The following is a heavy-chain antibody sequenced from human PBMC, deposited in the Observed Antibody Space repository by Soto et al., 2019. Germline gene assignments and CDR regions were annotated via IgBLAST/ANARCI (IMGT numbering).Heavy chain of an antibody. CDR2: IYYSGST. CDR1: GGSISSSSYY. CDR3: ARRPLYCSSTSCFPSYFDY. D-gene: IGHD2-2*01. J-gene: IGHJ4*02. Sequence: QLQLQESGPGLVKPSETLSLTCTVSGGSISSSSYYWGWIRQPPGKGLEWIGSIYYSGSTYYNPSLKSRVNISVDTSNIQFSLKLRAVTAADTAVYYCARRPLYCSSTSCFPSYFDYWGQGTLVTVSS. V-gene: IGHV4-39*01.